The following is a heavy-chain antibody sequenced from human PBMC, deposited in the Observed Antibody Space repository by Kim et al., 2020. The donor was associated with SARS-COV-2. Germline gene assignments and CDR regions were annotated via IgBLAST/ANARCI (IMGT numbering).Heavy chain of an antibody. V-gene: IGHV3-33*08. D-gene: IGHD3-10*01. CDR2: IWYDGNKK. CDR3: TRGQWCGESTASNYYYEMDV. CDR1: GFTFSTYG. J-gene: IGHJ6*02. Sequence: GGSLRLSCAASGFTFSTYGMDWVRQAPGKGLEWVAVIWYDGNKKYYADSVKGRFTISRDNSKNRMNLQMNSLRADDTAVYYCTRGQWCGESTASNYYYEMDVWGRGATVTVSS.